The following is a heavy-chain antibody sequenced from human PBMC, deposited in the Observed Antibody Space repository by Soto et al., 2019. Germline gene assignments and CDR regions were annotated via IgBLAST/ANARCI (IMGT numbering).Heavy chain of an antibody. J-gene: IGHJ4*02. V-gene: IGHV3-7*01. CDR1: GFTFTDYW. D-gene: IGHD6-13*01. CDR2: IKADGSER. CDR3: VREGEPYKRGSRKCGAYHY. Sequence: EVQLVESGGGLVQPGGSQRLSCVASGFTFTDYWMSWVRQAPGKVLEWVANIKADGSERYYVDSLKGRFTISRDSAKNSISLQVKGLRVEDTGVYYWVREGEPYKRGSRKCGAYHYCGAGALGCVSS.